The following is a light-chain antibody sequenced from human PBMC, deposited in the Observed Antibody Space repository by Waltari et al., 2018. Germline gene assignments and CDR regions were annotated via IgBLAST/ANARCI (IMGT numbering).Light chain of an antibody. CDR2: AAS. CDR1: QSIRSN. CDR3: QQYDNWLGT. Sequence: EIVMTQSPATLSVFPGVRATLSCRASQSIRSNLAWYQHKPGQAPRLLIYAASTRATGIPARFSGSGSGTEFTLTISSLQSEDFAVYFCQQYDNWLGTFGQGTKVEIK. V-gene: IGKV3-15*01. J-gene: IGKJ1*01.